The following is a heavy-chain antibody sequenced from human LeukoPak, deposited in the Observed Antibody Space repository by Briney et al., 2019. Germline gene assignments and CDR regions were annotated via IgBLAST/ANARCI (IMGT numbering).Heavy chain of an antibody. J-gene: IGHJ4*02. V-gene: IGHV1-3*01. CDR3: VRVGVVVRGSLDY. D-gene: IGHD2-15*01. CDR2: INAGNGNT. Sequence: ASVKVSCKASGYTFTSYAMHWVRQAPGQRLEWMGWINAGNGNTKYSQKFQGRVTITRDTSASTAYMELSSLRSEDTAVYYCVRVGVVVRGSLDYWGQGTLVTVSS. CDR1: GYTFTSYA.